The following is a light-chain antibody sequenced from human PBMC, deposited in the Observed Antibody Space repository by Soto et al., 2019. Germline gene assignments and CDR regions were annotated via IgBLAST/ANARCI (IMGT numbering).Light chain of an antibody. V-gene: IGLV2-14*03. CDR3: TSYTNSNTYV. CDR1: SSDIGKYIY. CDR2: KVS. Sequence: QSVLTQPASVSGSPGQSITISCSGTSSDIGKYIYVSWYQQHPGKAPKLIIYKVSDRPSGVSDRFSGSKSGNTASLTISGLRPEDEAHYYWTSYTNSNTYVFGTGTKLTVL. J-gene: IGLJ1*01.